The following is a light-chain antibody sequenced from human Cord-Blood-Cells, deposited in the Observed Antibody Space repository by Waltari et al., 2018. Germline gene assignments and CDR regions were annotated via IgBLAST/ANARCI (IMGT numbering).Light chain of an antibody. V-gene: IGKV3-20*01. J-gene: IGKJ4*01. CDR1: QSVSSSY. Sequence: EIVLTQSPGTLSLSPGERATLSCRASQSVSSSYLAWYQQKPGQAPRLLSCGASSRASGIPGRLSGSGSGTDFTLTISRLEPEDFAVYYCQQYGSSPVTFGGGTKVEI. CDR3: QQYGSSPVT. CDR2: GAS.